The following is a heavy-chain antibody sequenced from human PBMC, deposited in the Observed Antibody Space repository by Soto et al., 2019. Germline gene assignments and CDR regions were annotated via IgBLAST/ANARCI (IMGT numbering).Heavy chain of an antibody. CDR2: ISYSGGT. D-gene: IGHD3-22*01. CDR1: GGSVSSYY. Sequence: SETLSLTCTVSGGSVSSYYWSWIRQPPGKGLEWIGYISYSGGTNSNSSLKSRVTISLDTSKNQFSLKLSSVTAADTAVYYCARGGDNSGYFYYFDYWGQGTLVTVSS. CDR3: ARGGDNSGYFYYFDY. J-gene: IGHJ4*02. V-gene: IGHV4-59*02.